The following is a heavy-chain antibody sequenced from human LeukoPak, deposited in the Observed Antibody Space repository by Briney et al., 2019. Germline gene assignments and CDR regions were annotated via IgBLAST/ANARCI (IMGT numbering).Heavy chain of an antibody. D-gene: IGHD3-3*01. V-gene: IGHV3-11*04. CDR1: GFTFTDFY. CDR3: ATSWAEGRFATIEHAFDI. CDR2: ISITGTTI. Sequence: GVSLRLSCAASGFTFTDFYMSWIRQAPGKGLEWVSYISITGTTIYYADSVKGRFTISRDNAKNSLYLQMNSLRAEDTAVYYCATSWAEGRFATIEHAFDIWGQGTMVTVSS. J-gene: IGHJ3*02.